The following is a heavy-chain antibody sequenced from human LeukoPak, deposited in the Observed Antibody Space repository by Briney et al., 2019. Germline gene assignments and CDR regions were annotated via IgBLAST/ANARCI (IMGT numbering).Heavy chain of an antibody. D-gene: IGHD3-9*01. Sequence: GGSLRLSCAASGFTFSDHYMDWVRQAPGKGLEWVGRTRNKANSYTTEYAASVRGRFTISRDDSKNSLHLQMNSLKTEDMAVYYCAKEARYFDWLEMSYFDYWGQGTLVTVSS. CDR3: AKEARYFDWLEMSYFDY. J-gene: IGHJ4*02. V-gene: IGHV3-72*01. CDR1: GFTFSDHY. CDR2: TRNKANSYTT.